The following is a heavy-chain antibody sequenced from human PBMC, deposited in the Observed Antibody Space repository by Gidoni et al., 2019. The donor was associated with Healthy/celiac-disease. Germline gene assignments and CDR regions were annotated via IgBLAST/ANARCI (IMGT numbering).Heavy chain of an antibody. V-gene: IGHV4-39*01. D-gene: IGHD3-16*01. Sequence: QLQLQESGPGLVKPSETLSLTCTVSGGSISSSSYYWGWIRQPPGKGLEWIGSIYYSGSTYYNPSLKSRVTISVDTSKNQFSLKLSSVTAADTAVYYCARPESPWGWFDPWGQGTLVTVSS. CDR1: GGSISSSSYY. CDR2: IYYSGST. J-gene: IGHJ5*02. CDR3: ARPESPWGWFDP.